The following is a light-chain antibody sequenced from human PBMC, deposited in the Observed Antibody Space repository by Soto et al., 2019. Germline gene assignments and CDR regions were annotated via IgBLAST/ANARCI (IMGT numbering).Light chain of an antibody. J-gene: IGKJ2*01. CDR2: DAS. Sequence: EIVLTQSPATLSLSPGERATLSCRASQSVSSSLGWFQHKPGQAPRLLIYDASNTATGIPARFSGSGSGTDFTLTISSLEPEDFAIYYCQQRSNWPRTFGQGTKLEIK. V-gene: IGKV3-11*01. CDR3: QQRSNWPRT. CDR1: QSVSSS.